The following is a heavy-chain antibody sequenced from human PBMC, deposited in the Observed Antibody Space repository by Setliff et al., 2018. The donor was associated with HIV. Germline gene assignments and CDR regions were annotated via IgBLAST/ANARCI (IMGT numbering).Heavy chain of an antibody. CDR1: GGSISSYF. V-gene: IGHV4-4*07. J-gene: IGHJ5*02. Sequence: SETLSLTCTVSGGSISSYFWSWIRQPAGKGLEWIGRIYTIGTSGSTTYHPSLQSLVTMSVDTSKKEFSLKLTSVTAADTAVYYCARERPPGNNWFDPWGQGTLVTVSS. D-gene: IGHD3-10*01. CDR2: IYTIGTSGST. CDR3: ARERPPGNNWFDP.